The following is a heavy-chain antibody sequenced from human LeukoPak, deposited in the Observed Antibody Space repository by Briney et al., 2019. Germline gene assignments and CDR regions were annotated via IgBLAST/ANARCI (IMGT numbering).Heavy chain of an antibody. CDR1: GYTFTSYG. D-gene: IGHD3-10*01. CDR3: ARDYYGSGSYTGYYYYYMDV. J-gene: IGHJ6*03. CDR2: ISAYNGNT. Sequence: ASVKVSCKASGYTFTSYGISWVRQAPGQGLEWMGWISAYNGNTNYTQKLQGRVTMTTDTSTSTAYMELRSLRSDDTAVYYCARDYYGSGSYTGYYYYYMDVWGKGTTVTISS. V-gene: IGHV1-18*01.